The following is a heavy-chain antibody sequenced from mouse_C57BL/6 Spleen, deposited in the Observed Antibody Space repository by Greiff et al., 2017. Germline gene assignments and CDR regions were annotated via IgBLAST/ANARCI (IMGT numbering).Heavy chain of an antibody. CDR3: ARALIRGDAMDY. V-gene: IGHV5-4*01. CDR1: GFTFSSYA. J-gene: IGHJ4*01. CDR2: ISDGGSYT. Sequence: EVQLVESGGGLVKPGGSLKLSCAASGFTFSSYAMSWVRQTPEKRLEWVATISDGGSYTYYPDNVKGRFTISRDNAKNNLYLQMSHLKSEDTAMYYCARALIRGDAMDYWGQGTSVTVSS. D-gene: IGHD1-2*01.